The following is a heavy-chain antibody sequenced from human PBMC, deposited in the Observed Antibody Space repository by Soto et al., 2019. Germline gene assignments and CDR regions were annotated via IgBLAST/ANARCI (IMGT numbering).Heavy chain of an antibody. CDR2: ISGSGGST. Sequence: GWSLRLSCAASGFTFSSYAMSWVRQAPGKGLEWVSAISGSGGSTYYADSVKGRFTISRDNSKNTLYLQMNSLRAEDTAVYYCAKDRGGSYWPYFDYWGQGTMVTVSS. V-gene: IGHV3-23*01. D-gene: IGHD1-26*01. CDR1: GFTFSSYA. J-gene: IGHJ4*02. CDR3: AKDRGGSYWPYFDY.